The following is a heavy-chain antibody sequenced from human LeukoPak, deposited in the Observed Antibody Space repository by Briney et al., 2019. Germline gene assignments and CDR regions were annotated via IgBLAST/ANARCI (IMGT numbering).Heavy chain of an antibody. V-gene: IGHV3-53*01. CDR3: ARSESSARGSDY. J-gene: IGHJ4*02. CDR1: GFAVGSNY. D-gene: IGHD6-25*01. Sequence: GGSLRLSCAASGFAVGSNYMSWVRQTPARGLEWVSVIYSGGGRTFYADSVKGRFTISTDNSKNTLYLQMNSLRAEDTAVYYCARSESSARGSDYWGQGTLVTVSS. CDR2: IYSGGGRT.